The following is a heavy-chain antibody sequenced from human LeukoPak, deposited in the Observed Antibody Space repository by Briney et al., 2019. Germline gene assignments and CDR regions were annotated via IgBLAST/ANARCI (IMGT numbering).Heavy chain of an antibody. D-gene: IGHD2-2*02. J-gene: IGHJ3*02. CDR1: GFTFSSYA. V-gene: IGHV3-23*01. Sequence: PGGSLRLSCAASGFTFSSYAMSWVRQAPGKGLEWVSAIIGSGGSTYYADSVKGRFTISRDNSKNTLYLQMNSLRAEDTAVYYCAKWWHIVVVPAAILKGDAFDIWGQGTMVTVSS. CDR3: AKWWHIVVVPAAILKGDAFDI. CDR2: IIGSGGST.